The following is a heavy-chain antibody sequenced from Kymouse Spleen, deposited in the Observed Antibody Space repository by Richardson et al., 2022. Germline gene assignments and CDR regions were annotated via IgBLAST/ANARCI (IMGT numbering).Heavy chain of an antibody. Sequence: QVQLQQWGAGLLKPSETLSLTCAVYGGSFSGYYWSWIRQPPGKGLEWIGEINHSGSTNYNPSLKSRVTISVDTSKNQFSLKLSSVTAADTAVYYCARGGHCTNGVCSNWFDPWGQGTLVTVSS. CDR1: GGSFSGYY. J-gene: IGHJ5*02. D-gene: IGHD2-8*01. CDR2: INHSGST. CDR3: ARGGHCTNGVCSNWFDP. V-gene: IGHV4-34*01.